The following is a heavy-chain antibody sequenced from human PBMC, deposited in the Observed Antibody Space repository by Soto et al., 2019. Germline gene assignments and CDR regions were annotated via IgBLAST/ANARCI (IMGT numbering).Heavy chain of an antibody. CDR3: ARVYSSSWYAPGAFDI. CDR2: ISAYNGNT. V-gene: IGHV1-18*01. D-gene: IGHD6-13*01. CDR1: GYTFTSYG. Sequence: ASVKVSCKASGYTFTSYGISWVRQAPGQGLEWMGWISAYNGNTNYAQKLQGRVTMTTDTSTSTAYMELRSLRSDDTAVYYCARVYSSSWYAPGAFDIWGQGTMVTVSS. J-gene: IGHJ3*02.